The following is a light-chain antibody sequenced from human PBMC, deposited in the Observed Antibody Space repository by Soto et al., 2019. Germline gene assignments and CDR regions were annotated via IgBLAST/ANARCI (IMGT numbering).Light chain of an antibody. CDR3: SSYTSSSLYV. CDR2: EVT. CDR1: SSDVGAYNS. J-gene: IGLJ1*01. Sequence: QSVLTQPASVSGSPGQSITISCTGTSSDVGAYNSVSWYQQHPDKVPKLIIYEVTNRPSGVSNRFSGSKSGNTASLTISGLQAEDDADYYCSSYTSSSLYVFGTGTRSPS. V-gene: IGLV2-14*01.